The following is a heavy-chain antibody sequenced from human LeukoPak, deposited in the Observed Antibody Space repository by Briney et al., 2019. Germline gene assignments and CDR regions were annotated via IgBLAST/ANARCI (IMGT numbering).Heavy chain of an antibody. CDR1: GGSLSSGGYF. J-gene: IGHJ4*02. V-gene: IGHV4-31*03. Sequence: PSETLSLTCTVSGGSLSSGGYFWSWIRQHPGKGLEWIGYIYYGGSTYYNPSLKSRVSISVDTSKSQFSLKLSSVTAADTAVYYCARFIGGGQAAAFDYWGQGTLVTVSS. CDR2: IYYGGST. CDR3: ARFIGGGQAAAFDY. D-gene: IGHD6-13*01.